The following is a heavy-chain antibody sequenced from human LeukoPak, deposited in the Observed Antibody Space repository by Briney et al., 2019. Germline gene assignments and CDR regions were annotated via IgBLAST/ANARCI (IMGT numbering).Heavy chain of an antibody. J-gene: IGHJ5*02. V-gene: IGHV1-69*13. Sequence: GASVKVSCKASGYTFTSYAISWVRQAPGQGLEWMGGIIPIFGTANYAQKFQGRVTITADESTSTAYMELSSLRSEDTAVYYCARGQQWLHLQNWFDPWGQGTLVTVSS. CDR3: ARGQQWLHLQNWFDP. CDR1: GYTFTSYA. CDR2: IIPIFGTA. D-gene: IGHD5-12*01.